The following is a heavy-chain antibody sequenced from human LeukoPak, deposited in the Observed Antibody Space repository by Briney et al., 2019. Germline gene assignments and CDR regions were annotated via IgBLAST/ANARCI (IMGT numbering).Heavy chain of an antibody. Sequence: PGGSLRLSCAASGFTFSNYWMHWVRQVPGKGLVWVSRIKGDGSTTVYADFVKGRFTISRDNAKNTLYLQMNSLRAEDTAVYYCAGDQNYCLPEWGQGTLVT. CDR1: GFTFSNYW. CDR3: AGDQNYCLPE. CDR2: IKGDGSTT. D-gene: IGHD2-15*01. J-gene: IGHJ4*02. V-gene: IGHV3-74*01.